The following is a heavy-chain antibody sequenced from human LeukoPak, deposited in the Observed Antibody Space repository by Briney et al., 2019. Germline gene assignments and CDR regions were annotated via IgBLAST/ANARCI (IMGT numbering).Heavy chain of an antibody. CDR2: IIPIFGTA. V-gene: IGHV1-69*05. D-gene: IGHD5-18*01. CDR3: ARGLLYSYGPFDY. CDR1: GGTFSSYA. J-gene: IGHJ4*02. Sequence: GASVKVSCKASGGTFSSYAISWVRQAPGQGLEWMGGIIPIFGTANYAQKFQGRVTITTDESTSTAYMELSSPRSEDTAVYYCARGLLYSYGPFDYWGQGTLVTVSS.